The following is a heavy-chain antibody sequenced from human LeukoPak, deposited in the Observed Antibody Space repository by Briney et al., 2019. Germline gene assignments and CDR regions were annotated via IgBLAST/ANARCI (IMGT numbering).Heavy chain of an antibody. CDR3: ARSKVVRGVIPFDAFDI. CDR1: GGSFSGYY. V-gene: IGHV4-34*01. J-gene: IGHJ3*02. D-gene: IGHD3-10*01. Sequence: SETLSLTCAVYGGSFSGYYWSWIRQPPGKGLEWIGEINHSGSTNYNPSLKSRVTISVDTSKNQFSLKLSSVTAADTAVYYCARSKVVRGVIPFDAFDIWGQGTMVTVSS. CDR2: INHSGST.